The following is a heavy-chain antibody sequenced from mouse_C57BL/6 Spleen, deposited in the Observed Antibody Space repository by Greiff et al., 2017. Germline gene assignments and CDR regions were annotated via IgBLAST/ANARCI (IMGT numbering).Heavy chain of an antibody. CDR1: GFNIKDYY. Sequence: VQLQQSGAELVKPGASVKLSCTASGFNIKDYYMHWVKQRTEQGLEWIGRIDPEDGETKYAPKFQGKDTITADTSSNTAYLQLSSLTSEDTAVXYCARGEHYYDCSPYCAMDYWGQGTSVTVSS. V-gene: IGHV14-2*01. CDR3: ARGEHYYDCSPYCAMDY. D-gene: IGHD1-1*01. J-gene: IGHJ4*01. CDR2: IDPEDGET.